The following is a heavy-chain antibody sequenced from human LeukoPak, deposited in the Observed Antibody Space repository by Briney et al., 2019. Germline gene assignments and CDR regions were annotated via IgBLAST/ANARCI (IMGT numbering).Heavy chain of an antibody. Sequence: PGGSLRLSCAASGFTFSSYEMNWVRQAPGKGLEWVSYISSSSSYIYYADSVKGRFTIPRHNAKNSLYLQMNSLRVEDTAVYYCARDSSGWSNWFDPWGQGTLVTVSS. V-gene: IGHV3-21*05. CDR3: ARDSSGWSNWFDP. CDR1: GFTFSSYE. D-gene: IGHD6-19*01. CDR2: ISSSSSYI. J-gene: IGHJ5*02.